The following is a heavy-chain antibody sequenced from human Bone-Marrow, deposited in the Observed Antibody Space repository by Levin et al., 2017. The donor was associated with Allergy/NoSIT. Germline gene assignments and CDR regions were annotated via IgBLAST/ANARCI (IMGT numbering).Heavy chain of an antibody. D-gene: IGHD3-3*01. V-gene: IGHV1-24*01. Sequence: PGESLKISCKVSGHTLTELSVHWVRQALGKGLEWMCGSDPENGERTYAQKFQGRITMTEDTSADTAYMELSSLTSEDTAVYYCATFSISGVVISSLDFWGQGALVTVSS. CDR2: SDPENGER. CDR1: GHTLTELS. CDR3: ATFSISGVVISSLDF. J-gene: IGHJ4*02.